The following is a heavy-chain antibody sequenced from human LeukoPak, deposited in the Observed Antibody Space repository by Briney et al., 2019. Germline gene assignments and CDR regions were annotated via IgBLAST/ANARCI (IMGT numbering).Heavy chain of an antibody. D-gene: IGHD1-1*01. Sequence: SETLSLTCTVSGGSISSYYWSWIRQPPGKGLEWIGYIYYSGSTNYNPSLKSRVAMSVDTSKNQFSLNLNSVTAADTAVYYCARVGNYYFDLWGRGTLVTVSS. J-gene: IGHJ2*01. CDR3: ARVGNYYFDL. V-gene: IGHV4-59*01. CDR2: IYYSGST. CDR1: GGSISSYY.